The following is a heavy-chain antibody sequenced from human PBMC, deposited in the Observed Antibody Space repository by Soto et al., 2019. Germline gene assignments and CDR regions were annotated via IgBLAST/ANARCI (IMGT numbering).Heavy chain of an antibody. CDR1: GFTFSTFA. J-gene: IGHJ4*02. Sequence: GGSLRLSCEASGFTFSTFAMSGVRQAPGKGPEWVSGISGSGTSTYYADSVKGRFTISRDNSKNTLYLQMNSLRDEDTAVYYCAKTEQWLIAYFDYWGQGTLVTVS. CDR3: AKTEQWLIAYFDY. D-gene: IGHD6-19*01. V-gene: IGHV3-23*01. CDR2: ISGSGTST.